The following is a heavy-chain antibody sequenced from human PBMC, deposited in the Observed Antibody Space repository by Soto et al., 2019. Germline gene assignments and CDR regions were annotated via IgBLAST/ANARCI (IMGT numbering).Heavy chain of an antibody. CDR1: GFTFTSYS. Sequence: GGSLRLSCAASGFTFTSYSMNWVRQAPGQGLEWVSYIASKSTTIKYADSVKGRFTVSRDNAKNSLYLQLNSLRDEDTAVYYCAREMGACSDSSCYPGPYDSWGQGTLVTVS. J-gene: IGHJ5*02. CDR3: AREMGACSDSSCYPGPYDS. D-gene: IGHD3-16*01. CDR2: IASKSTTI. V-gene: IGHV3-48*02.